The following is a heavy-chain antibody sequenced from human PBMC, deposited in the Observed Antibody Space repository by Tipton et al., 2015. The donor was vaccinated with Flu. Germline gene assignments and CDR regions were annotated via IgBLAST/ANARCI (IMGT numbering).Heavy chain of an antibody. CDR3: ARGPEQWLVNPHYFDY. CDR2: IYHSGST. D-gene: IGHD6-19*01. V-gene: IGHV4-38-2*02. J-gene: IGHJ4*02. CDR1: GYSISSGYY. Sequence: LRLSCTVSGYSISSGYYWGWIRQPPGKGLEWIGSIYHSGSTYYNPSLKSRVTISVDTSKNQFSLKLSSVTAADTAVYYCARGPEQWLVNPHYFDYWGQGTLVTASS.